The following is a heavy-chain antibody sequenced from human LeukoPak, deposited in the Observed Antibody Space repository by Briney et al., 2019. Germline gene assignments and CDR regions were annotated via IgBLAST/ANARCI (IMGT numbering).Heavy chain of an antibody. J-gene: IGHJ4*02. Sequence: GGSLRLSCAASGFTFSSYAMHWVRQAPGKGLEWVAVISYDGSNKYYADSVKGRFTISRDNSKNTLYLQMNSLRAEDTAVYYCASGPNYYDSSGYGLDYWGQGTLVTVSS. D-gene: IGHD3-22*01. CDR3: ASGPNYYDSSGYGLDY. CDR2: ISYDGSNK. CDR1: GFTFSSYA. V-gene: IGHV3-30-3*01.